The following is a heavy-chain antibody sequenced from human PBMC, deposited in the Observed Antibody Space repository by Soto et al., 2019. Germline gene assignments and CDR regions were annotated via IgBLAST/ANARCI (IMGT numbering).Heavy chain of an antibody. CDR3: ARLERHARDFDY. CDR2: IYYRGST. D-gene: IGHD1-1*01. Sequence: QVQLQESGPGLVKPSETLSLTCTVSGGSVSSGSYYWSWIRQPPGKGLEWIGYIYYRGSTNYNPSLRSRVTISVDTSKNQFSLKLSSVTAADTAVYYCARLERHARDFDYWGQGTLVTVSS. CDR1: GGSVSSGSYY. J-gene: IGHJ4*02. V-gene: IGHV4-61*01.